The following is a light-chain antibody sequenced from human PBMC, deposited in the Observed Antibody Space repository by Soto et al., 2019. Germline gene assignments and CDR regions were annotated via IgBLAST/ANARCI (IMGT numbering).Light chain of an antibody. J-gene: IGKJ2*01. CDR1: ERVDSSY. V-gene: IGKV3-20*01. Sequence: EIVLTQSPGTLSMSPGERATVSCRASERVDSSYLAWYQQKPGQAPRLVIYGVSNRATGIPDRFSGSGSGTDFSLTISRLEPADFAVYYCQQYGSSPYTFGQGTKLEI. CDR3: QQYGSSPYT. CDR2: GVS.